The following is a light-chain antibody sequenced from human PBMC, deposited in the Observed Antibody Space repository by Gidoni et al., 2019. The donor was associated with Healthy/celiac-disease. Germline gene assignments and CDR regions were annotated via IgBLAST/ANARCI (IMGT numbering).Light chain of an antibody. CDR2: GSS. CDR1: QSVSSSY. CDR3: QQYGSSPVT. J-gene: IGKJ1*01. Sequence: EIVLTQSPGTLSLSPGERATLSCRASQSVSSSYLAWDQQKPGQAPRLLIDGSSSRATGIPDRFSGSGSGTDFTLTISRLEPEDFAVYYCQQYGSSPVTFGQGTKVEIK. V-gene: IGKV3-20*01.